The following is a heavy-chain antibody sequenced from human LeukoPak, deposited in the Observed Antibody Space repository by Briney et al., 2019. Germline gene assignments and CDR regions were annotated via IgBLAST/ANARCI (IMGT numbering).Heavy chain of an antibody. D-gene: IGHD2-2*01. CDR1: GGSISSYY. J-gene: IGHJ6*03. CDR3: ARDQIGYCSSTSCHYYYYMDV. V-gene: IGHV4-4*07. CDR2: IYTSGST. Sequence: SETLSLTCTVSGGSISSYYWSWIRQPAGKGLEWIGRIYTSGSTNYNPSLKGRVTMSVDTSKNQFSLKLSSVTAADTAVYYCARDQIGYCSSTSCHYYYYMDVWGKGTTVTVSS.